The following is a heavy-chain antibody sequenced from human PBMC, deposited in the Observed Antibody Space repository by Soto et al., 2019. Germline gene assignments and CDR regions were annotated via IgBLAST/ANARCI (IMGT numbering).Heavy chain of an antibody. CDR3: AIFQGVYDYIGGSYRFWVY. D-gene: IGHD3-16*02. V-gene: IGHV1-18*01. CDR2: ISAYNGNT. Sequence: APVKVCSKAPGDTFTSYSSSWVRQAPGQGLEWMGWISAYNGNTNYAQKLQGRVTMTTDTSTSTAYMELRSLRSDATAVYYCAIFQGVYDYIGGSYRFWVYGGQVTL. J-gene: IGHJ4*02. CDR1: GDTFTSYS.